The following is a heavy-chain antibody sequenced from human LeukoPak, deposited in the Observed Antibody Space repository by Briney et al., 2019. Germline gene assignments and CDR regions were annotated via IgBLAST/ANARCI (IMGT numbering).Heavy chain of an antibody. CDR2: IDYSGST. CDR3: ARDRRRDRLHAFDI. V-gene: IGHV4-59*01. D-gene: IGHD1-26*01. Sequence: SETLSLACTVSGGTISRYYWSWIRQPPGKGLEWIAYIDYSGSTNYNPSLKSRLTISLDASKNQFSLKLSSVTAADTAVFYCARDRRRDRLHAFDIWGQGTMVTVSS. CDR1: GGTISRYY. J-gene: IGHJ3*02.